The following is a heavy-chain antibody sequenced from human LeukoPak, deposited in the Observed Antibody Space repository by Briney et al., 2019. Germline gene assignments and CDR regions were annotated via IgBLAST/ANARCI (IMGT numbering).Heavy chain of an antibody. CDR1: GGSISSYY. Sequence: MASETLSLTCTVSGGSISSYYWSWIRQPPGKGLEWIGYIYYSGSTNYNPSLKSRVTISVDTSKNQFSLKLSSVTAADTAVYYCARAPYYYGSGSYHRNYYYYGMDVWGQGTTVTVSS. V-gene: IGHV4-59*08. D-gene: IGHD3-10*01. J-gene: IGHJ6*02. CDR2: IYYSGST. CDR3: ARAPYYYGSGSYHRNYYYYGMDV.